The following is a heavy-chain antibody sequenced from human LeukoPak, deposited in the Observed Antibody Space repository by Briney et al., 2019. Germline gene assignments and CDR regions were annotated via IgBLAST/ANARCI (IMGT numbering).Heavy chain of an antibody. V-gene: IGHV4-34*01. Sequence: SETLSLTCAVYGGSFSGYYWNWIRQPPGKGLEWIGEINHSGSTNYNPSLKSRVTISVDTSKNQFSLKLYSVTAADTAVYYCARGLPYRWDWGQGTTVTVSS. J-gene: IGHJ6*02. CDR3: ARGLPYRWD. CDR2: INHSGST. CDR1: GGSFSGYY. D-gene: IGHD1-26*01.